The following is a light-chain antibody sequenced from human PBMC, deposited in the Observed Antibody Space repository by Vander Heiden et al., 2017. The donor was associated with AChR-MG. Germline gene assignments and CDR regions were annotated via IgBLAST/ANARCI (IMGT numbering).Light chain of an antibody. CDR1: TLGDKD. CDR3: QAWDSRSNWV. V-gene: IGLV3-1*01. CDR2: QKD. Sequence: SYKLTLPPPASVSPGQTASISCSGETLGDKDVSWYQQKPGQPPLLVIYQKDKRPSGIPARFSGSNSGNTATLTISGTQSVDEADFFCQAWDSRSNWVFGGGTKLTVL. J-gene: IGLJ3*02.